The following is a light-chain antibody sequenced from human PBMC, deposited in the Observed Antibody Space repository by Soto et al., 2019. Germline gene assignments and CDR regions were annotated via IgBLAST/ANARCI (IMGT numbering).Light chain of an antibody. CDR2: EVT. V-gene: IGLV2-14*01. CDR1: SNDVGGYDY. Sequence: QSVLTQPASVSGSPGQSSTISCTGTSNDVGGYDYVSWYQHPPGKAPKFMIYEVTNRPSGVSHRFSGSKSGNTAYLTISVLQAEDEADYYCSSYITTSTYVVGTANKVTV. CDR3: SSYITTSTYV. J-gene: IGLJ1*01.